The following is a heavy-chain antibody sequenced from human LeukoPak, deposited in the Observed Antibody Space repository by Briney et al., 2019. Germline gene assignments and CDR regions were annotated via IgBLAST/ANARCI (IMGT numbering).Heavy chain of an antibody. CDR1: GGSVSTTSYY. CDR2: IYYSGST. J-gene: IGHJ6*02. V-gene: IGHV4-39*07. D-gene: IGHD6-25*01. Sequence: SETLSLTCTVSGGSVSTTSYYWGWIRQPPGKGLEWIGSIYYSGSTCYNPSLKSRVTMSVDTSKNQFSLKLSSVTAADTAVYYCASGSPFYGMDVWGQGTTVTVSS. CDR3: ASGSPFYGMDV.